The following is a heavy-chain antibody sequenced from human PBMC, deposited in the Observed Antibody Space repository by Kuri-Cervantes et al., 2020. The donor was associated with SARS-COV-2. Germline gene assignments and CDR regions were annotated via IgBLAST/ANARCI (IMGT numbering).Heavy chain of an antibody. CDR3: ARIGLEWLFDAFDI. CDR2: IKQDGSEK. D-gene: IGHD3-3*01. V-gene: IGHV3-7*01. J-gene: IGHJ3*02. CDR1: GFTFSSYW. Sequence: GGSLRLSCAASGFTFSSYWMSWVRQAPGKGLEWVANIKQDGSEKYYVDSVKGRFTISRDNAKNSLYLQMNSLRAEDTAVYYCARIGLEWLFDAFDIWGQETMVTVSS.